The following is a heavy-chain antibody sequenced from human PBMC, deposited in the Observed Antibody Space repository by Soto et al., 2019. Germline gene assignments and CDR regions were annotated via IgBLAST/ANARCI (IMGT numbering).Heavy chain of an antibody. Sequence: ASVKVSCKASGYTFTSYGISWVRQAPGQGLEWMGWISAYNGNPNYAQKLQGRVTMTTDTSTSTAYMELRSLRSDDTAVYYCARDGIALQLLPTSCLDYWGQGTLVTVSS. CDR2: ISAYNGNP. CDR3: ARDGIALQLLPTSCLDY. D-gene: IGHD2-15*01. J-gene: IGHJ4*02. V-gene: IGHV1-18*01. CDR1: GYTFTSYG.